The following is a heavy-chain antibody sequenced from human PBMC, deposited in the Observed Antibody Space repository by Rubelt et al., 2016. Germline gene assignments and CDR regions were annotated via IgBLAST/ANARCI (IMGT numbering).Heavy chain of an antibody. CDR3: AHKRDHYYYGMDV. Sequence: QESGPGLVKPSETLSLTCNVSGGAISSYYWSWIRQPPGKALEWLALLYWDDDKRYSPSLKSRLTVSKDTSKNQVVLIRTNMDPVETATYYCAHKRDHYYYGMDVWGQGTTVTVSS. J-gene: IGHJ6*02. V-gene: IGHV2-5*08. CDR1: GGAISSYYW. CDR2: LYWDDDK. D-gene: IGHD5-24*01.